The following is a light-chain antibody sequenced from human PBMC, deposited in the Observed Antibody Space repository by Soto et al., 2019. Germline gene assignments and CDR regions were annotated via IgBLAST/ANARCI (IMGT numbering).Light chain of an antibody. J-gene: IGLJ1*01. V-gene: IGLV2-14*01. CDR3: SSYTSSNTLVV. CDR2: DVS. CDR1: SSDVAGYDY. Sequence: QSVLTQPASVSGSPGQSITVSCTGTSSDVAGYDYVSWYQQHPGKAPKLMIYDVSNRPSGVSNRFSGSKSGNTASLTISGLQAEDEADYYCSSYTSSNTLVVFGTGTKLTVL.